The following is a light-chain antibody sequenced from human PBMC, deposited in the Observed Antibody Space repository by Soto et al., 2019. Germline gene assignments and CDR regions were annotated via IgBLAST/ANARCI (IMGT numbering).Light chain of an antibody. V-gene: IGKV3-20*01. CDR2: GAS. J-gene: IGKJ2*01. Sequence: EIVLTQSPGTLSLSPGERATLSCRASQSVSSSYLAWYQQRPGQAPRLLLYGASSRATGIPDRFSGSGSGTDFTLTISRLEPEDFAVYYCQQSSSSPPKYTFGQGTKLEIK. CDR1: QSVSSSY. CDR3: QQSSSSPPKYT.